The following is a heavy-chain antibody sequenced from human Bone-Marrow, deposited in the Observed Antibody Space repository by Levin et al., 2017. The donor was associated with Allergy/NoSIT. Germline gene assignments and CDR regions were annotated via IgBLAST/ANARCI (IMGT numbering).Heavy chain of an antibody. CDR2: ISYDGSNK. D-gene: IGHD1-26*01. J-gene: IGHJ4*02. CDR3: AKDWSGSYVY. Sequence: TGGSLRFSCAASGFTFSSYGMHWVRQAPGKGLEWVAVISYDGSNKYYADSVKGRFTISRDNSKNTLYLQMNSLRAEDTAVYYCAKDWSGSYVYWGQGTLVTVSS. V-gene: IGHV3-30*18. CDR1: GFTFSSYG.